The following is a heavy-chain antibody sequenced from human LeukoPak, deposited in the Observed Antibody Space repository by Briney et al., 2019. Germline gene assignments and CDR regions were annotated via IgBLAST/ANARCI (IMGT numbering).Heavy chain of an antibody. CDR3: ARDGYSSSSFTPFDY. CDR2: IIPIFGTA. V-gene: IGHV1-69*13. D-gene: IGHD6-6*01. CDR1: GGTFSSYA. J-gene: IGHJ4*02. Sequence: SVKVSCKASGGTFSSYAISWVRQAPGQGLGWMGGIIPIFGTANYAQKFQGRVTITADESTSTAYMELSSLRSEDTAVYYCARDGYSSSSFTPFDYWGQGTLVTVSS.